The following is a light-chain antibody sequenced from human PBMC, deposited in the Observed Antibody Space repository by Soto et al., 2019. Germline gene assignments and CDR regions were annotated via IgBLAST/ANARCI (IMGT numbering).Light chain of an antibody. Sequence: EIVLTQSPGTLSLSPGARATLFCRASQSVDRNYLAWYQHKPGQAPRLLIYGASTRATGIPDRFSGSGSGTDFTLTISRLEPEDFAVFYCQQYAFSPRTFGQGTRLEIK. CDR1: QSVDRNY. J-gene: IGKJ5*01. V-gene: IGKV3-20*01. CDR3: QQYAFSPRT. CDR2: GAS.